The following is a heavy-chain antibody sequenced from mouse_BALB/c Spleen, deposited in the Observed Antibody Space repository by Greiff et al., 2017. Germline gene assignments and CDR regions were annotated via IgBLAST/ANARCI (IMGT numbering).Heavy chain of an antibody. CDR1: GYAFTNYL. J-gene: IGHJ4*01. Sequence: QVHVKQSGAELVRPGTSVKVSCKASGYAFTNYLIEWVKQRPGQGLEWIGVINPGSGGTNYNEKFKGKATLTADKSSSTAYMQLSSLTSDDSAVYFCAKYGNSNYAMDYWGQGTSVTVSS. CDR2: INPGSGGT. D-gene: IGHD2-10*02. V-gene: IGHV1-54*01. CDR3: AKYGNSNYAMDY.